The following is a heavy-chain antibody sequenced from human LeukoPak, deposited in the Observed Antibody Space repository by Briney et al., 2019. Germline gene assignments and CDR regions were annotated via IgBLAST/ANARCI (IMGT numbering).Heavy chain of an antibody. J-gene: IGHJ3*02. CDR2: ISSSSSYI. CDR1: GFTFSSYS. Sequence: ASVKVSCKASGFTFSSYSMNWVRQAPGKGLEWVSSISSSSSYIYYADSVKGRFTISRDNAKNSLYLQMNSLRAEDTAVYYCARDLHGDYDAFDIWGQGTMVTVSS. V-gene: IGHV3-21*01. CDR3: ARDLHGDYDAFDI. D-gene: IGHD4-17*01.